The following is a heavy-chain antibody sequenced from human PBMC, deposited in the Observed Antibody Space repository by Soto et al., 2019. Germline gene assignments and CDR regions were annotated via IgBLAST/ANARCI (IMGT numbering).Heavy chain of an antibody. V-gene: IGHV4-31*03. Sequence: QVQLQESGPGLVKPSQTLSLTCTVSGGSISSGGYYWSWIRQHPGKGLEWIGYIYCSGSTYYNPSLKSRVTISVDTSKNQCSLKLSSLTAADTAVYYCSSMVGDMSLDYMGQGTLVTVSS. CDR1: GGSISSGGYY. CDR2: IYCSGST. J-gene: IGHJ4*02. D-gene: IGHD3-16*01. CDR3: SSMVGDMSLDY.